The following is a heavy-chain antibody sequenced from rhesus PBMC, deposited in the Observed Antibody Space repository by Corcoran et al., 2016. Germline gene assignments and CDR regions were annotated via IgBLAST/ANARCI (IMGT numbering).Heavy chain of an antibody. Sequence: QVQLQESGPGLLKPSETLSLTCAVSGGSVSSSDWWSWIRQPPGKGLEWFGYISGGSDTTHNNPSLKSRVTISTDTSKNQFSLKLSSVTAAETAVYYCAREGFRSRSQSYGLDSWGQGVVVIVSS. CDR2: ISGGSDTT. CDR1: GGSVSSSDW. D-gene: IGHD6-19*01. J-gene: IGHJ6*01. V-gene: IGHV4-65*01. CDR3: AREGFRSRSQSYGLDS.